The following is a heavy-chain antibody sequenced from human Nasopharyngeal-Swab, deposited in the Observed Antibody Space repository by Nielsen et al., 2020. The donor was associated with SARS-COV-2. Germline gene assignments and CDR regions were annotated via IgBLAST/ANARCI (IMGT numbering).Heavy chain of an antibody. V-gene: IGHV3-74*01. D-gene: IGHD2-15*01. CDR3: AREPLDCSGGSCYSRGSDY. Sequence: GESLKISCAASGFTFSSYWMHWFRQAPGKGLVWVSRINSDGSSTSYADSVKGRFTISRDNDKNKLYLQMNILRSEDKAVYYCAREPLDCSGGSCYSRGSDYWGQGTLVTVSS. J-gene: IGHJ4*02. CDR2: INSDGSST. CDR1: GFTFSSYW.